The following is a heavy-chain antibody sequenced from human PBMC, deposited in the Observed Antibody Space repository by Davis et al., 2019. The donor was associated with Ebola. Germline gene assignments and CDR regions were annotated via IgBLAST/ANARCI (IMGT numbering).Heavy chain of an antibody. D-gene: IGHD1-1*01. CDR2: ISHAGLT. V-gene: IGHV4-34*01. CDR1: GGSFSDYF. J-gene: IGHJ5*02. CDR3: ARTTKTSVSDSGLGYTYLDP. Sequence: SETLSLTCAVYGGSFSDYFWSWIRQSPGKGLEWIGYISHAGLTDYNPSLTSRVTISVDTSKNQFSLKMNPVTAADTAVYYCARTTKTSVSDSGLGYTYLDPWSQGALVTVSS.